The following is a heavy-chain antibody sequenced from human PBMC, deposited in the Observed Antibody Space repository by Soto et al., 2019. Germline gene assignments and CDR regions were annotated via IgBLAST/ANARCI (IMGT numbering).Heavy chain of an antibody. D-gene: IGHD3-9*01. CDR2: IYWDDSK. CDR1: GFSLSTSGVG. J-gene: IGHJ4*02. V-gene: IGHV2-5*02. Sequence: QITLKESGPTLVRPTQTLTLTCAFSGFSLSTSGVGVGWIRQPPGKALEWLAVIYWDDSKHYSPSLRSRLTITKDNSKNQVLLTMTNMDSMDTGTYYCAHKGPEDWPLDYWGQGTLVTVSS. CDR3: AHKGPEDWPLDY.